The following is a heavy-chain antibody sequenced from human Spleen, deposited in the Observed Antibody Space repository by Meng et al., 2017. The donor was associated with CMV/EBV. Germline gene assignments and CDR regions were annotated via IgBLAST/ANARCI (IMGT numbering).Heavy chain of an antibody. J-gene: IGHJ3*02. CDR3: AIYGGRGGDFDN. D-gene: IGHD4-23*01. Sequence: GESLKISCAASGFTFSSYEMNWVRQAPGKGLEWVSVIYTYGTIYYADSVKGRFTISRDNSKNTVYLQMDNLRPEDTALYYCAIYGGRGGDFDNWGQGTMVTVSS. CDR1: GFTFSSYE. V-gene: IGHV3-53*05. CDR2: IYTYGTI.